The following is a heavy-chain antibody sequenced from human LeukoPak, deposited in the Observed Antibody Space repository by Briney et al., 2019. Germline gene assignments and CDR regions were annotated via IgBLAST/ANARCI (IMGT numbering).Heavy chain of an antibody. Sequence: ASVKVSCKASGYTFTSYYMHWVRQAPGQGLEWMGIINPSGGSTSYAQKFQGRVTMTRDMSTSTVYMELSSLRSEDTAVYYCARDLTPTYYYGSGSYSDFDYWGQGTLVTVSS. V-gene: IGHV1-46*01. CDR1: GYTFTSYY. J-gene: IGHJ4*02. D-gene: IGHD3-10*01. CDR3: ARDLTPTYYYGSGSYSDFDY. CDR2: INPSGGST.